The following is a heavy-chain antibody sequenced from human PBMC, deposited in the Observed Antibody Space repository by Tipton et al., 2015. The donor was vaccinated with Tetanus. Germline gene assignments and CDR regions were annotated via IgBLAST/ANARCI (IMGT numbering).Heavy chain of an antibody. V-gene: IGHV4-34*01. J-gene: IGHJ5*02. CDR3: ARDGWGLTNWFDP. Sequence: TLSLTCAVYGGSFSVYYWSWIRQPPGKGLEWIGEINHSRNINNNPSLKSRVTISVDTSKNQFSLKLSSVTAADTAVYYCARDGWGLTNWFDPWGQGTLVTVSS. D-gene: IGHD7-27*01. CDR1: GGSFSVYY. CDR2: INHSRNI.